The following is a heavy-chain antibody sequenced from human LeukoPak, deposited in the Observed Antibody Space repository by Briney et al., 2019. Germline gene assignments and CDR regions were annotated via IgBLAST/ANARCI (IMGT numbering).Heavy chain of an antibody. V-gene: IGHV4-59*08. J-gene: IGHJ5*02. CDR1: GGSISSYY. CDR2: IYYSGST. Sequence: SETLSLTCTVSGGSISSYYWSWIRQPPGKGLEWIGYIYYSGSTNYNPSLKSRVTISVDTSKNQFSLKLSSVTAADTAVYYCARHPPARYNWFDPWGQGTLVTVSS. CDR3: ARHPPARYNWFDP. D-gene: IGHD1-14*01.